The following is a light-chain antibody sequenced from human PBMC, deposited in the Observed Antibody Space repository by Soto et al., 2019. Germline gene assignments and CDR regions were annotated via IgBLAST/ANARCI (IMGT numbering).Light chain of an antibody. J-gene: IGKJ4*01. CDR2: AAS. V-gene: IGKV1-16*01. CDR1: QGISSD. Sequence: DIQMTQYPSSLSASVGDRVTITYRASQGISSDLAWFQQKPGKAPNSLIYAASSLRSGVPSRVSGSGSETAFTLTISSLQPEDFATNDCQQYTTYPLTVGGGTKVEIK. CDR3: QQYTTYPLT.